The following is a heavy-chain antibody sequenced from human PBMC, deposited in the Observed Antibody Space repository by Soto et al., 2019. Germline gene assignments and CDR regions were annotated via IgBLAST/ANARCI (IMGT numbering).Heavy chain of an antibody. D-gene: IGHD4-17*01. CDR1: GFTFSSYA. J-gene: IGHJ3*02. Sequence: GGSLRLSCAASGFTFSSYAMSWVRQAPGKGLEWVSAISGSGGSTYYADSVKGRFTISRDNSKNTRYLQMNSLRAEDTAVYYCAKGAWGREGRKTTVVTLDYGAFDIWGQGTMVTVSS. V-gene: IGHV3-23*01. CDR3: AKGAWGREGRKTTVVTLDYGAFDI. CDR2: ISGSGGST.